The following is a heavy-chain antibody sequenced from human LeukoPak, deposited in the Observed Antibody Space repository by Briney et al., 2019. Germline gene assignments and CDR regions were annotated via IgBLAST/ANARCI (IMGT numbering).Heavy chain of an antibody. CDR2: ISAYNGNT. D-gene: IGHD6-13*01. V-gene: IGHV1-18*01. J-gene: IGHJ5*02. Sequence: GASVKVSCKASGYTFTSYGINWVRQAPGQGLEWMGWISAYNGNTNYAQKLQGRVTMTTDTSTSTAYMELRSLRSDDTAVYYCARMYSSSWSNWFDPWGQGTLVTVSS. CDR3: ARMYSSSWSNWFDP. CDR1: GYTFTSYG.